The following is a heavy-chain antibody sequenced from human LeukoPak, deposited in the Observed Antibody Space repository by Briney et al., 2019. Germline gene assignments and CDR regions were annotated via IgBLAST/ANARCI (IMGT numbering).Heavy chain of an antibody. CDR2: IYHSGST. CDR3: ARGPPTYYYDSSGPEGAFDF. Sequence: KPSETLSLTCTVSGYSISNGYYWGWHRQPPGKGLEWIGSIYHSGSTYANPSLKSLTIISVDTSKNQFSLKLSSVTAADTDVYYCARGPPTYYYDSSGPEGAFDFWGQGTMVTVSS. D-gene: IGHD3-22*01. V-gene: IGHV4-38-2*02. CDR1: GYSISNGYY. J-gene: IGHJ3*01.